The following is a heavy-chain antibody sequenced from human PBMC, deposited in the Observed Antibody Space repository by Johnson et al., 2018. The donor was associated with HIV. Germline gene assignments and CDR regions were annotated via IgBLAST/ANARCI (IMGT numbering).Heavy chain of an antibody. CDR2: ISGSGGST. Sequence: VQLVESGGGEVQPGGSLRLSCAASGFTFTYYAMSWVRQAPGKGLEWVSGISGSGGSTYYADSVKGRFTISRDNSKNTLYLQMNSLRVEDTAVYYCASSSRAGGVDAFDIWGQGTKVTVSS. CDR3: ASSSRAGGVDAFDI. V-gene: IGHV3-23*04. D-gene: IGHD3-16*01. CDR1: GFTFTYYA. J-gene: IGHJ3*02.